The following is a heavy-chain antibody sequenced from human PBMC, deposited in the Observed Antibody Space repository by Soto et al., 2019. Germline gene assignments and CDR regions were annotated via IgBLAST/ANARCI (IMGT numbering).Heavy chain of an antibody. J-gene: IGHJ4*02. CDR2: IYYSGST. Sequence: SEILSLTCTVSGGSISSYYWSWIRQPPGKGLEWIGYIYYSGSTNYNPSLKSRVTISVDTSKNQFSLKLSSVTAADTAVYYCARGLRLGELSFEYYFEYWGQGTLVTVSS. CDR1: GGSISSYY. CDR3: ARGLRLGELSFEYYFEY. D-gene: IGHD3-16*02. V-gene: IGHV4-59*01.